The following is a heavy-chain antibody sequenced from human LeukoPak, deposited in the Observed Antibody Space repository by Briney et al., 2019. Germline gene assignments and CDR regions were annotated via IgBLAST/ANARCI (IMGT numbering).Heavy chain of an antibody. Sequence: SGTLSLTCTVSGGSISSYYWSWIRQPPGKGLEWIGYIYYSGSTNYNPSLKSRVTISVDTSKNQFSLKLSSVTAADTAVYYCARDSGSNWFDPWGQGTLVTVSS. V-gene: IGHV4-59*01. CDR3: ARDSGSNWFDP. CDR1: GGSISSYY. J-gene: IGHJ5*02. CDR2: IYYSGST.